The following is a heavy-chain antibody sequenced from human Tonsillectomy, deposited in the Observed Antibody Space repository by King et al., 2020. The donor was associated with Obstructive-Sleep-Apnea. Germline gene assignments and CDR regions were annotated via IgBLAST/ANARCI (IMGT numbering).Heavy chain of an antibody. D-gene: IGHD3-9*01. V-gene: IGHV5-51*01. CDR2: IYPGDSDT. Sequence: QLVQPGAEVKKPGESLKISCKGSGYSFTSYWIGWVRQMPGKGLEWMGIIYPGDSDTRYSPSFQGQVTISADKSISTAYLQWSSLKASDTAMYYCARKSYDILTGYYGTFDYWGQGTLVTVSS. CDR1: GYSFTSYW. J-gene: IGHJ4*02. CDR3: ARKSYDILTGYYGTFDY.